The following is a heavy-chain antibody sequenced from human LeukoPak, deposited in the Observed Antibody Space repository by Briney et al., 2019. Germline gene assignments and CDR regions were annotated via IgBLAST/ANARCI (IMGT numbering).Heavy chain of an antibody. J-gene: IGHJ4*02. V-gene: IGHV3-23*01. Sequence: GGSLRLSCAASGFTFSSYSMTWVRQAPGKGLEWVSTISGSGASTFYADSVKGRFTISRDNSKNMLYLQMNSLRADDTAVYYCATEYYFEYWGQGTLVTVSS. CDR3: ATEYYFEY. CDR1: GFTFSSYS. CDR2: ISGSGAST.